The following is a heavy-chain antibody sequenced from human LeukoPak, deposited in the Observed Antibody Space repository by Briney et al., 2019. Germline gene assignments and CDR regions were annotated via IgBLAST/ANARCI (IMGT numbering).Heavy chain of an antibody. CDR2: ISTSSIYI. Sequence: GGSLRLSCAASGFTFSSYSMNWVRQAPGKGLEWVSAISTSSIYIYYADSVKGRFTISRDNAKNTLYLQMNSLRAEDTAVYYCARGSSSGFDYWGQGTLVTVSS. V-gene: IGHV3-21*01. CDR1: GFTFSSYS. D-gene: IGHD6-19*01. CDR3: ARGSSSGFDY. J-gene: IGHJ4*02.